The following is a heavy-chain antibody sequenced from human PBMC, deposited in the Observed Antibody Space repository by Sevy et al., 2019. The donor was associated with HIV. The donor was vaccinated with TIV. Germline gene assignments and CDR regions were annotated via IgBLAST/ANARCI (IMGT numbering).Heavy chain of an antibody. V-gene: IGHV3-48*01. CDR2: ISSSSGTI. D-gene: IGHD1-7*01. Sequence: GGSLRLSCVASGFTFSSYSMNWVRQVPGKGLEWVSYISSSSGTIYYADSVRGRFTISRDNAENSLFLQIFSLRAEDTAVYYCARSTTGWLDYWGQGTLLTVSS. J-gene: IGHJ4*02. CDR3: ARSTTGWLDY. CDR1: GFTFSSYS.